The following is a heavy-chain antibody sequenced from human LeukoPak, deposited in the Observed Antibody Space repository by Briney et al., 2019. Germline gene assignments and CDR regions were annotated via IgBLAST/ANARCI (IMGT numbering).Heavy chain of an antibody. D-gene: IGHD1-26*01. J-gene: IGHJ4*02. CDR1: GFTFSSYG. CDR3: AKSVGATHFDY. Sequence: GRSLRLSCAASGFTFSSYGMHWVRQAPGKGLEWVAVISYDGSNKYYADSVKGRFTISRDNPKNTLYLQINSLRAEDTAVYYCAKSVGATHFDYWGQGTLVTVSS. CDR2: ISYDGSNK. V-gene: IGHV3-30*18.